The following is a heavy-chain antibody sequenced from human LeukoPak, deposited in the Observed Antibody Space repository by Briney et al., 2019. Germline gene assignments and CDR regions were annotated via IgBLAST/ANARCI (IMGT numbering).Heavy chain of an antibody. CDR1: GGSISSYY. CDR3: ARAIWFGELGEIDY. J-gene: IGHJ4*02. D-gene: IGHD3-10*01. CDR2: IYYSGST. Sequence: SETLSLTCTVSGGSISSYYWSWIRQPPGKGLEWIGYIYYSGSTNYNPSLKSRVTISVDTSKNQFSLKLSSVTAADTAVYYCARAIWFGELGEIDYWGQGTLASVSS. V-gene: IGHV4-59*01.